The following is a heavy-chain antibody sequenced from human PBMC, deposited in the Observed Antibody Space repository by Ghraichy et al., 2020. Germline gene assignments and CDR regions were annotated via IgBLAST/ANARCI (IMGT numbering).Heavy chain of an antibody. CDR2: ISSSTRYI. CDR1: GLMFSPNT. J-gene: IGHJ6*02. D-gene: IGHD6-19*01. CDR3: SSGGGAGTPVLYHMDV. Sequence: GGSLRLSCVASGLMFSPNTMNWVRQAPGKGLEWLSSISSSTRYIYYADSVKGRFTISRDNAQNSLYLQMNSLRAEDTAVYYCSSGGGAGTPVLYHMDVWGLGTTVTVS. V-gene: IGHV3-21*01.